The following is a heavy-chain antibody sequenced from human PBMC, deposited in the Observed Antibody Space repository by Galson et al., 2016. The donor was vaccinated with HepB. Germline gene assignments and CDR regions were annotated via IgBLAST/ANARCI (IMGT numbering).Heavy chain of an antibody. D-gene: IGHD1-14*01. V-gene: IGHV3-74*01. J-gene: IGHJ4*02. CDR3: VPEGDFDY. CDR1: GFTVRSNW. CDR2: INRDGSDT. Sequence: SLRLSCAASGFTVRSNWMHWVRQAPGKGLVWVSRINRDGSDTNYADSVKGRFTISRDNARNTLYLQMSSLRAEYTAVYYCVPEGDFDYWGQGTLVTVSS.